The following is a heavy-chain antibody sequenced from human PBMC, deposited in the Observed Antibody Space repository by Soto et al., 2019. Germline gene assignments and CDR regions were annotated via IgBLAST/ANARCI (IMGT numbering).Heavy chain of an antibody. D-gene: IGHD2-21*01. Sequence: QVQLVQSGTEVQKPGSSVKLSCKTSGGTFTNYDISWVRQAPGQGLEWMGGIIPLFGSPHYSPTFEGRVTITADEVSTTAHLELSSLRFDDTAVYFCAWTLAFCGGNCYLPNFDTWGQGTLVIVSS. CDR2: IIPLFGSP. J-gene: IGHJ4*02. CDR3: AWTLAFCGGNCYLPNFDT. CDR1: GGTFTNYD. V-gene: IGHV1-69*01.